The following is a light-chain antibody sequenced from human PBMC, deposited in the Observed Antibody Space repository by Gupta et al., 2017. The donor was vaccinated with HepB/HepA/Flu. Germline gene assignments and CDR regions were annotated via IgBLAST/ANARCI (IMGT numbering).Light chain of an antibody. CDR3: KQSLPFPFT. Sequence: QMNQSPSSLSASVGDRVTITFRASQTSNHFLHWNQHKVGEAPKTLIYGASDLQAGVPARFSGSGFGTDFTLKISSMETEDVATYYCKQSLPFPFTFGRGTRVEIK. CDR1: QTSNHF. J-gene: IGKJ4*01. CDR2: GAS. V-gene: IGKV1-39*01.